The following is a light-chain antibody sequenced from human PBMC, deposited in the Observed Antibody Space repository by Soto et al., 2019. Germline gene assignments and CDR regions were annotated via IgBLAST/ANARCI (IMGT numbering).Light chain of an antibody. Sequence: ESVLTQSPGTLSLSPGERATLSCRASQSVTNRYFAWYQQRPGQAPRLLIYGISNRTTGIPDRFSGSGSGTDFTLTISRLEPEDFVVYYCQQYSSLPPTFGQGTKVDIK. V-gene: IGKV3-20*01. CDR1: QSVTNRY. CDR2: GIS. J-gene: IGKJ2*01. CDR3: QQYSSLPPT.